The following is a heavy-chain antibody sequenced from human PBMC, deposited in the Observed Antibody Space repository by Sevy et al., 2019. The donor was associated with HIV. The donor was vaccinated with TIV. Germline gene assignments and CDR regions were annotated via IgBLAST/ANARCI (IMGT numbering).Heavy chain of an antibody. J-gene: IGHJ4*02. CDR1: GDSVSSGSYY. Sequence: SETLSLTCTVSGDSVSSGSYYWSWIRQRPGKGLEWIGYMYYSGNTNYNPSLKSRVTISVDTSKNQFSLKLSSVTAADTAVYYCARQYDILTGYSHWGQGTLVTVSS. D-gene: IGHD3-9*01. CDR2: MYYSGNT. CDR3: ARQYDILTGYSH. V-gene: IGHV4-61*01.